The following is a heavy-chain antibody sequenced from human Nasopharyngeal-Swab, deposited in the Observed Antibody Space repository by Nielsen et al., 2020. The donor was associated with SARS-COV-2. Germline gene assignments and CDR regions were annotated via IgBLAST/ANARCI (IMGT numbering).Heavy chain of an antibody. Sequence: SVKVSCKASGYTFTSYYMHWVRQAPGQGLEWMGGIIPIFGTANYAQKFQGRVTITADKSTSTAYMELSSLRSEDTAVYYCARGLGGSGKDYWGQGTLVTVSS. CDR2: IIPIFGTA. J-gene: IGHJ4*02. CDR3: ARGLGGSGKDY. V-gene: IGHV1-69*06. D-gene: IGHD3-10*01. CDR1: GYTFTSYY.